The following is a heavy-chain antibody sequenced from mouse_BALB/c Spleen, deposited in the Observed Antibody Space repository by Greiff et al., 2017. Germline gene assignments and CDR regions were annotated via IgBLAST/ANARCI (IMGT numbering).Heavy chain of an antibody. CDR1: GFSLTSSG. Sequence: VQRVESGPGLVQPSQSLSITCTVSGFSLTSSGVHWVRQSPGTGLEWLGVIWSGGSTDYNAAFISRLSISKDNSKCQVFFKMNSLQANDTAIYYCARCDFYFDYWGQGTTLTVSS. D-gene: IGHD2-4*01. CDR2: IWSGGST. J-gene: IGHJ2*01. CDR3: ARCDFYFDY. V-gene: IGHV2-2*02.